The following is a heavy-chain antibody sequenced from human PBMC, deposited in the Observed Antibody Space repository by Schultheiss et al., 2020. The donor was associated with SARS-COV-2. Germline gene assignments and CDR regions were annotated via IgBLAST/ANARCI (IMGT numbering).Heavy chain of an antibody. CDR2: IIPIFGTT. Sequence: SVKVSCKASGYTFTGYYMHWVRQAPGQGLEWMGGIIPIFGTTNYAQKFQGRVTITADESTSTAYMELSSLRSEDTAVYYCARDPDVWSGYITSDYGMDVWGQGTTVTVSS. CDR1: GYTFTGYY. CDR3: ARDPDVWSGYITSDYGMDV. V-gene: IGHV1-69*13. D-gene: IGHD3-3*01. J-gene: IGHJ6*02.